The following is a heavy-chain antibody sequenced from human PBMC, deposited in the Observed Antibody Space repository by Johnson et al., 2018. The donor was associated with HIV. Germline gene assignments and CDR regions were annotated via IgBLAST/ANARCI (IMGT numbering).Heavy chain of an antibody. CDR1: GFTFDDYA. Sequence: VQLVESGGGLVQPGRSLRLSCAASGFTFDDYAMHWVRQAPGKGLEWVSGISWNSGTIGYADSVKGRFTISRDNAKNSLYLQMNRLRAEDTALYYCAKDLSPWFDAFDIWGQGTMVTVSS. D-gene: IGHD3-9*01. J-gene: IGHJ3*02. CDR2: ISWNSGTI. CDR3: AKDLSPWFDAFDI. V-gene: IGHV3-9*01.